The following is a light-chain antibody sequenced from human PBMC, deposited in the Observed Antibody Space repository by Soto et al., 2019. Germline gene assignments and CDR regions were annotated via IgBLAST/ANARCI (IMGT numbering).Light chain of an antibody. J-gene: IGLJ2*01. CDR1: SSDIGAYNY. CDR2: DVS. V-gene: IGLV2-14*01. CDR3: TSYTSSSTVV. Sequence: QSALTQPASVSGSPGQSITISCTGTSSDIGAYNYVSWYQQHPGKVPKLMIYDVSNRPSGVSYRFSASKSGNTASLTISGLQAEDEADYYCTSYTSSSTVVFGGGTKPTVL.